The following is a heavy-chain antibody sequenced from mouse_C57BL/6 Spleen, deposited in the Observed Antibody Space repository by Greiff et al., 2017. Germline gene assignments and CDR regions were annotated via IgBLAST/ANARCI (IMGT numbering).Heavy chain of an antibody. CDR3: ARSITTVYYYAMDY. D-gene: IGHD1-1*01. Sequence: QVQLQQSGPELVKPGASVKISCKASGYTFTDYYINWVKQRPGQGLEWIGWIFPGSGSTYYNEKFKGKATLTVDKSSSTAYMLLRSLTSEDSAVYFCARSITTVYYYAMDYWGQGTSVTVSS. CDR2: IFPGSGST. J-gene: IGHJ4*01. V-gene: IGHV1-75*01. CDR1: GYTFTDYY.